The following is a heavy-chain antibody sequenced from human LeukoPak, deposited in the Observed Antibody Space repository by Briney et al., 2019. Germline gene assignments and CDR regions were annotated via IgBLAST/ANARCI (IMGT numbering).Heavy chain of an antibody. CDR2: IRSKPFGETT. CDR3: TRGGNGYNSRESGY. V-gene: IGHV3-49*04. CDR1: GFTFGDYA. D-gene: IGHD5-24*01. J-gene: IGHJ4*02. Sequence: GGFLRLSCTASGFTFGDYAMSWVRQAPGKGLEWVGFIRSKPFGETTEYAVSVEGRFTIARDESKSIAYLQMNSLKTEDTAVYYCTRGGNGYNSRESGYWGQGTLVTVSP.